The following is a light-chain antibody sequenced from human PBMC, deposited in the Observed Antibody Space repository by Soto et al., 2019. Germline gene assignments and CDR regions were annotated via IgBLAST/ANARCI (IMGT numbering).Light chain of an antibody. V-gene: IGKV1-39*01. CDR1: QSIDKF. J-gene: IGKJ4*01. Sequence: DIQVTQSPSSLSASVGDRVNITCRASQSIDKFLNWYQQKPGRAPELLIYATSRLQSGVPSRFGGGGSGTDFTLTISDRQPEDYATYYCQQADRYPHTFGGGTKVEVK. CDR2: ATS. CDR3: QQADRYPHT.